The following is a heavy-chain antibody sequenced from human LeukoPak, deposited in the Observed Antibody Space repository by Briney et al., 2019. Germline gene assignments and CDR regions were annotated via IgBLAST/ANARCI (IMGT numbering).Heavy chain of an antibody. CDR1: GDSISSSSFY. CDR2: IQHSGST. V-gene: IGHV4-39*01. Sequence: PSETLSLTCTVSGDSISSSSFYWGWIRQPPGKGLEWIGSIQHSGSTYYNPSLKSRVTISVDTSKNQFSLKLSSVTAADTAVYYCARLSPINEGYSYGLYYYYGMDVWGQGTTVTVSS. CDR3: ARLSPINEGYSYGLYYYYGMDV. D-gene: IGHD5-18*01. J-gene: IGHJ6*02.